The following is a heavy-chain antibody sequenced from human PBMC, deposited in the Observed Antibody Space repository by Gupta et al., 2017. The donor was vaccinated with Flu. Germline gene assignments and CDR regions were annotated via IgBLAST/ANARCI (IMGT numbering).Heavy chain of an antibody. V-gene: IGHV1-2*02. CDR1: GYTFIAFF. CDR2: IDPSTGGT. CDR3: ARGVPLIAAAGVSAHNWFDP. Sequence: QLHLVKSGVEVKKPGASVKVSCQASGYTFIAFFIHWVRQAPGQGLEWMGWIDPSTGGTKYAQNFQGRVTMTRDTSINTVYMDLSSLKSDDTAVYFCARGVPLIAAAGVSAHNWFDPWGQGTLVIVSP. J-gene: IGHJ5*02. D-gene: IGHD6-13*01.